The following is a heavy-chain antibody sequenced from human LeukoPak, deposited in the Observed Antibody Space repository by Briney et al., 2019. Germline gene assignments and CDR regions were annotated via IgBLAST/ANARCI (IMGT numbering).Heavy chain of an antibody. D-gene: IGHD3-3*01. Sequence: GGSLRLSCAASGFTFDDSAMHWVRQAPGKGLEWVSLVSGDGYTAFYADSVKGRFTISRDNSKNSLYLQIISLRAEDTALYYCAKDIRATYYAMDVWGQGTTVTVS. CDR1: GFTFDDSA. CDR3: AKDIRATYYAMDV. J-gene: IGHJ6*02. V-gene: IGHV3-43*02. CDR2: VSGDGYTA.